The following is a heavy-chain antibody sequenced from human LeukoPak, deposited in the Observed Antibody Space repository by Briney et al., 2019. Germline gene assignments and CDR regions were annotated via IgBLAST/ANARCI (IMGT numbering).Heavy chain of an antibody. CDR1: GGTFISYA. D-gene: IGHD1-26*01. V-gene: IGHV1-69*05. J-gene: IGHJ4*02. CDR3: ARAGYEWELQFDY. Sequence: SVKVSCKASGGTFISYAISWVRQAPGQGLEWMGGIIPIFGTANYAQKFQGRVTITTDESTSTAYMELSSLRSEDTAVYYCARAGYEWELQFDYWGQGTLVTVSS. CDR2: IIPIFGTA.